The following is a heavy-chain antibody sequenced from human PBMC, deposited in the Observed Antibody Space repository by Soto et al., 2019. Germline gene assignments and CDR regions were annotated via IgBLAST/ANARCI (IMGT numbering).Heavy chain of an antibody. CDR2: ISGGGDTT. V-gene: IGHV3-23*01. Sequence: GGSLRLSCAASGFTFSTFAMGWVRQAPGKGLEWVSLISGGGDTTYYINSVKGRFTISRDNSKNTLYLQMNTLGADDTAVYYCATQDFRGATGTTWGQGTLVTVSS. CDR1: GFTFSTFA. J-gene: IGHJ4*02. CDR3: ATQDFRGATGTT. D-gene: IGHD1-1*01.